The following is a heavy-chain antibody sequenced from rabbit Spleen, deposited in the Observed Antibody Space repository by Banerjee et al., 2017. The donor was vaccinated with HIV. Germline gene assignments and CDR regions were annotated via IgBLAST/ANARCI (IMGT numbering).Heavy chain of an antibody. CDR3: ARDTSSSFSSYGMDL. V-gene: IGHV1S45*01. CDR1: GVSFTDKDV. D-gene: IGHD1-1*01. CDR2: IYAGSSGDT. J-gene: IGHJ6*01. Sequence: EQLEESGGGLVKPEGFLTLTCKASGVSFTDKDVMCWVRQAPGKGLEWIACIYAGSSGDTYYASWAKGRFTISKTSSTTVTLQMTSLTAADTATYFCARDTSSSFSSYGMDLWGQGTLVTVS.